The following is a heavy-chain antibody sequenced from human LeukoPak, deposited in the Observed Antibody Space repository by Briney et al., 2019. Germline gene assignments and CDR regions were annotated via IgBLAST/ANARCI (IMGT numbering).Heavy chain of an antibody. J-gene: IGHJ4*02. Sequence: GRSLRLSCAASGFTFSNYGMHWVRQAPGKGLEWVAIISYDGSNKYYADSVKGRFTISRDNSKDTLYLQMNSLRAEDTAVYYCARGNTRSIAAPLDYWGQGTLVTVSS. D-gene: IGHD6-6*01. CDR1: GFTFSNYG. CDR3: ARGNTRSIAAPLDY. CDR2: ISYDGSNK. V-gene: IGHV3-30*03.